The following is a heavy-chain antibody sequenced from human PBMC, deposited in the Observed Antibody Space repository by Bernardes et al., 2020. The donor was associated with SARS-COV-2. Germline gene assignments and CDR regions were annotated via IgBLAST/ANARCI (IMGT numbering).Heavy chain of an antibody. CDR3: ARTVANTSRRFDP. CDR1: GGSIGSYY. CDR2: IYYSGTT. J-gene: IGHJ5*02. D-gene: IGHD4-17*01. Sequence: SEALSLTCSVSGGSIGSYYWAWIRQRPGKGLEWIGYIYYSGTTNYNPSLKSRVTISVDRSQNQFSLNLSSVTPADTAVYYCARTVANTSRRFDPWGQGKVVTVSS. V-gene: IGHV4-59*01.